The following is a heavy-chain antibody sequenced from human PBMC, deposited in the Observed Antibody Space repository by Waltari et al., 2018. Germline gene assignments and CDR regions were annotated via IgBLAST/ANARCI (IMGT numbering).Heavy chain of an antibody. J-gene: IGHJ4*02. CDR3: ARGDFYDSSGYFTD. CDR2: IYHSGST. Sequence: QLQLQESGSGLVKPSQTLSLTCAVSGGSISSGGYSWSWLRQPPGKGLEWIGYIYHSGSTYYNPSLKSRVTISVDRAKNHFSLKLSSVTAADTAVYYCARGDFYDSSGYFTDWGQGTLVTVSS. CDR1: GGSISSGGYS. V-gene: IGHV4-30-2*01. D-gene: IGHD3-22*01.